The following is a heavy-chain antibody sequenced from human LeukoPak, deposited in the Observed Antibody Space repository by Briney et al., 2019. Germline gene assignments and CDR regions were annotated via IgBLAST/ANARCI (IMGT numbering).Heavy chain of an antibody. CDR2: INHSGST. D-gene: IGHD3-10*01. CDR3: ARGGIEPSWLLWFGELLGY. J-gene: IGHJ4*02. CDR1: GGSINDFY. Sequence: KPSETLSLTCTVSGGSINDFYWSWIRQPPGKGLEWIGEINHSGSTNYNPSLKSRVTISVDTSKNQFSLKLSSVTAADTAVYYCARGGIEPSWLLWFGELLGYWGQGTLVTVSS. V-gene: IGHV4-34*01.